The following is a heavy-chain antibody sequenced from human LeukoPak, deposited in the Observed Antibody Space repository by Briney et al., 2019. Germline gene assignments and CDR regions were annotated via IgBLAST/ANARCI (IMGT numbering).Heavy chain of an antibody. CDR1: GYTFTSYG. J-gene: IGHJ4*02. CDR2: MNPNSGNT. V-gene: IGHV1-8*03. CDR3: ARVMTRYSGSYYY. Sequence: ASVKVSCKASGYTFTSYGISWVRQAPGQGLEWMGWMNPNSGNTGYAQKFQGRVTITRNTSISTAYMELSSLRSEDTAVYYCARVMTRYSGSYYYWGQGTLVTVSS. D-gene: IGHD1-26*01.